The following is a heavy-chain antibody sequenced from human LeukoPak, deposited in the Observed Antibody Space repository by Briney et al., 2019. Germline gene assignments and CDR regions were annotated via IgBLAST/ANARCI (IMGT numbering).Heavy chain of an antibody. V-gene: IGHV3-23*01. D-gene: IGHD6-13*01. CDR3: AKVGAAGGDYFDY. CDR1: GFTFSSYA. CDR2: ISGSGGST. Sequence: TGGSLRLSCAASGFTFSSYAMSWVRQAPGKGLEWVSAISGSGGSTYYADSVKGRFTISRDNSKNTLYLQMNSLRAEDTAVYYCAKVGAAGGDYFDYWGQGTLVTVSS. J-gene: IGHJ4*02.